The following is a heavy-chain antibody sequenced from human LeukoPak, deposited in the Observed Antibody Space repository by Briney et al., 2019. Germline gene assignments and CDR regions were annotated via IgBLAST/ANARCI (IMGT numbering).Heavy chain of an antibody. CDR2: IKSKTDGGTT. V-gene: IGHV3-15*01. D-gene: IGHD6-13*01. CDR3: TTLYSSSWYGEVY. CDR1: GFTFSNTW. J-gene: IGHJ4*02. Sequence: GGSLRLSCAASGFTFSNTWMSWVRQAPGKGLEWVGRIKSKTDGGTTDYAAPVKGRFTISRDDSKNTLYLQMNSLKTEDTAVYYCTTLYSSSWYGEVYWGQGTLVTLSS.